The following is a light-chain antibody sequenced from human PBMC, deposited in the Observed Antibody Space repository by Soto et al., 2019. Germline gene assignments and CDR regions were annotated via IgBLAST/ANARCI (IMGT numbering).Light chain of an antibody. Sequence: AIRMPESPYSLSASTGDTVTITCRASQDIGSVLAWYQQKPGTAPKVLISGASNLHGGVPSRFSGSGSRTDFTLTITHLQSEDFATYYCQHYLNYPITFGHGTHWRL. CDR3: QHYLNYPIT. CDR2: GAS. V-gene: IGKV1-8*01. CDR1: QDIGSV. J-gene: IGKJ5*01.